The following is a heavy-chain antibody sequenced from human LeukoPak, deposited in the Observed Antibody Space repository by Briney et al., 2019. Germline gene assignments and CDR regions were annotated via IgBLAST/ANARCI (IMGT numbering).Heavy chain of an antibody. CDR2: IYTSGST. V-gene: IGHV4-4*07. J-gene: IGHJ3*02. D-gene: IGHD2-2*01. CDR1: GGSISSYY. Sequence: SETLSLTCTVSGGSISSYYWSWIRQPAGKGLEWIGRIYTSGSTNYNPSLKSRVTMSVDTSKNQFSLKLSSVTAADTAVYYCARVGYCSSTSCLIDALDIWGQGTMVTVSS. CDR3: ARVGYCSSTSCLIDALDI.